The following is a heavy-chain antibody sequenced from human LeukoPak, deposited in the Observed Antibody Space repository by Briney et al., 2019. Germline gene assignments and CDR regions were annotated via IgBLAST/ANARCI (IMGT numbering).Heavy chain of an antibody. Sequence: PSETLSLTCAVYGGSFSGYYRSWIRQPPGKGLEWIGEINHSGSTNYNPSLKSRVTISVDTSKNQFSLKLSSVTAADTAVYYCARWGLVVVAATEKYYFDYWGQGTLVTVSS. V-gene: IGHV4-34*01. CDR3: ARWGLVVVAATEKYYFDY. CDR2: INHSGST. CDR1: GGSFSGYY. J-gene: IGHJ4*02. D-gene: IGHD2-15*01.